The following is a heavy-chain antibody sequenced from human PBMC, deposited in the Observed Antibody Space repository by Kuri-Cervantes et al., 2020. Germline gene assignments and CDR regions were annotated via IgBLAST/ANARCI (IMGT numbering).Heavy chain of an antibody. CDR1: GFTFSSYW. D-gene: IGHD3-10*01. CDR3: AGESGCVWFGEFY. J-gene: IGHJ4*02. Sequence: GESLKISCAASGFTFSSYWMSWVRQAPGKGLEWVSAINGSGGSTYYADSVKGRFTISRDNSKNTLYLQMNSLRAEDTAVYYCAGESGCVWFGEFYWGQGTLVTVSS. V-gene: IGHV3-23*01. CDR2: INGSGGST.